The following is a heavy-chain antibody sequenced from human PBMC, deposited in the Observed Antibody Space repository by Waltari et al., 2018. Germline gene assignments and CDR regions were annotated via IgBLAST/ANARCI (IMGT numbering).Heavy chain of an antibody. CDR1: GYTFSDYY. V-gene: IGHV1-2*06. CDR2: INPHSGAT. CDR3: ARGGADYYDSNGPFDF. J-gene: IGHJ4*02. Sequence: QVQLVQSGAEVKKPGASIKVSCKASGYTFSDYYIHWVRQAPGHGLEWIGRINPHSGATNSLGKFQVRVTMSRDTSISTAFMELTSLTSDDTAIYYFARGGADYYDSNGPFDFWGQGTLVSVS. D-gene: IGHD3-22*01.